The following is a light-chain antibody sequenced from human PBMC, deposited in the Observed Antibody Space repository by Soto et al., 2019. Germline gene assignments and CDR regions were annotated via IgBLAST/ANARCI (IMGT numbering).Light chain of an antibody. CDR3: QQRSNWRCT. Sequence: EIVLTQSPANLSLSPGERATLSCRASQSVSSYLAWYQQKPGQAPRLLIYDASNRATGIPARFSGSGSGTDFTLTISSLEPEDFAVYYCQQRSNWRCTFGQGTKLEIK. J-gene: IGKJ2*02. CDR1: QSVSSY. V-gene: IGKV3-11*01. CDR2: DAS.